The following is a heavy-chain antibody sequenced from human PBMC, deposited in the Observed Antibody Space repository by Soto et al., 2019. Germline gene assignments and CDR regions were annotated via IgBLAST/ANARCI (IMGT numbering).Heavy chain of an antibody. CDR1: GFTFSSYG. CDR3: ARDLIFSNSGSCDY. V-gene: IGHV3-33*01. D-gene: IGHD3-10*01. J-gene: IGHJ4*02. Sequence: QVQLMESGGGVVQPGRSLRLSCAASGFTFSSYGMHWVRQAPGKGLEWVAVIWYDGTNKYYADSVKGRFTISRDNSKDTLSLQMNTLRTEDTAVYYCARDLIFSNSGSCDYWSLGTVVTVSS. CDR2: IWYDGTNK.